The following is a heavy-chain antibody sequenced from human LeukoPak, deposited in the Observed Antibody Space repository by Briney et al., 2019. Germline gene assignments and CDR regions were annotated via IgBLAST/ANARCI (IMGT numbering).Heavy chain of an antibody. J-gene: IGHJ4*02. Sequence: PSQTLSLTCTVSGGSIISGDSFWSWIRQPPGKGLEWIAYIHYSGSTYYNPSLKSRVSISVDTSKNQFSLKLSSVSAADTAVYHCARSGGVRGHYFDSWGQGTLVTVSS. D-gene: IGHD3-16*01. CDR3: ARSGGVRGHYFDS. V-gene: IGHV4-30-4*08. CDR1: GGSIISGDSF. CDR2: IHYSGST.